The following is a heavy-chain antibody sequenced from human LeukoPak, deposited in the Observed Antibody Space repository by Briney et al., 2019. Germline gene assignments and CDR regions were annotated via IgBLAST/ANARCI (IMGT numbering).Heavy chain of an antibody. CDR2: ISSSSSYI. V-gene: IGHV3-21*01. CDR3: TREGGYDPFEY. Sequence: PGGSLRLSCAASGFTLSRYSMNWVRQAPGKGLERVSSISSSSSYIYYADSVKGRFTISRDNAKNSLYLQMNSLRAEDTAVYYCTREGGYDPFEYWGQGTLVTVSS. J-gene: IGHJ4*02. CDR1: GFTLSRYS. D-gene: IGHD5-12*01.